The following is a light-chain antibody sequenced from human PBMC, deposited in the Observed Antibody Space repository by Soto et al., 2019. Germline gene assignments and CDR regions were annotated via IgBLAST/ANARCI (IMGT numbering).Light chain of an antibody. CDR2: EVS. J-gene: IGLJ3*02. CDR3: CSVTTTTWV. Sequence: QSLLTQPASVSGSPGQSITISCTGTSSDIGGYNWVSWYQQHPGKAPKLIIFEVSYRPSGVSNRFSGSKSGNTASLTIAGLQAEDEADYYCCSVTTTTWVVGGGTKVTVL. CDR1: SSDIGGYNW. V-gene: IGLV2-14*01.